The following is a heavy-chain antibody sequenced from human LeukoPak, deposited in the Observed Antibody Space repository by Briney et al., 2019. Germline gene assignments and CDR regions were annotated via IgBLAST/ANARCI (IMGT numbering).Heavy chain of an antibody. Sequence: SETLSLTCTVSGGSISSYYWSWLRQPAGKGREWIGRIYTSGSTNYNPSLKSRVTMSVDTSKNQFSLKLSSVTAADTAVYYCARDDIVRATTFDYWGQGTLVTVSS. CDR3: ARDDIVRATTFDY. D-gene: IGHD1-26*01. V-gene: IGHV4-4*07. CDR1: GGSISSYY. J-gene: IGHJ4*02. CDR2: IYTSGST.